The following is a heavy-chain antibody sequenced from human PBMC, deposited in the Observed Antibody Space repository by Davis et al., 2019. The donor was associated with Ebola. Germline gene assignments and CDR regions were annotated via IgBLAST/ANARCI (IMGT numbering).Heavy chain of an antibody. CDR2: IRSKANSYAT. Sequence: GESLKIPCAAPGFTFSGSAMHWVRQASGKGLEWVGRIRSKANSYATAYAASVKGRFTISRDDSKNTAYLQMNSLKTEDTAVYYCTGGNSPDYWGQGTLVTVSS. CDR3: TGGNSPDY. D-gene: IGHD4-23*01. J-gene: IGHJ4*02. V-gene: IGHV3-73*01. CDR1: GFTFSGSA.